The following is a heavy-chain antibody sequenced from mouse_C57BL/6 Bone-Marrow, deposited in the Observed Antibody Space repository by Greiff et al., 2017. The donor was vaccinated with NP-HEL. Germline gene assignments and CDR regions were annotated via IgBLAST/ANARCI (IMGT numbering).Heavy chain of an antibody. J-gene: IGHJ2*01. Sequence: EVMLVESGGGLVQPGGSLKLSCAASGFTFSDYYMYWVRQTPEKRLEWVAYISNGGGSTYYPDTVKGRFTISRDNAKNTLYLQMSRLKSEDTAMYYCARRGGYAYFDYWGQGTTLTVSS. D-gene: IGHD2-2*01. CDR1: GFTFSDYY. CDR2: ISNGGGST. CDR3: ARRGGYAYFDY. V-gene: IGHV5-12*01.